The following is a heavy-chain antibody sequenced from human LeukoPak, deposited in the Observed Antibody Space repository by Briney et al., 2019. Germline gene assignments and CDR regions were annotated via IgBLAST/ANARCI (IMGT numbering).Heavy chain of an antibody. CDR1: GYTFTSYG. J-gene: IGHJ6*02. Sequence: GASVKVSCKASGYTFTSYGISWVRQAPGQGLEWMGWTSAYNGNTNYAQKLQGRVTMTTDTSTSTAYMELRSLRSDDTAVYYCARDSPAAMVTRYYYYGMDVWGQGTTVTVSS. V-gene: IGHV1-18*01. CDR2: TSAYNGNT. D-gene: IGHD5-18*01. CDR3: ARDSPAAMVTRYYYYGMDV.